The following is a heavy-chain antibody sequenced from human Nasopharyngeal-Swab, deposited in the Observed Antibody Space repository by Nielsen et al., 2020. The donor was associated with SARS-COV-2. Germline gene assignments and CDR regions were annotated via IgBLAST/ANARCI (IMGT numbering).Heavy chain of an antibody. D-gene: IGHD5-12*01. V-gene: IGHV4-34*01. CDR2: INHSGST. Sequence: WIRQPPGKGLEWIGEINHSGSTNYNPSLKSRVTISVDTSKNQFSLKLSSVTAADTAVYYCAREGEIVATTYFDYWGQGTLVTVSS. J-gene: IGHJ4*02. CDR3: AREGEIVATTYFDY.